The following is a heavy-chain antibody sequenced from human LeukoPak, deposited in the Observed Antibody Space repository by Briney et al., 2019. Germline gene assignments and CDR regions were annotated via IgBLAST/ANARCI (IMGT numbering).Heavy chain of an antibody. Sequence: PSETLSLTCAVYGMSFNDYYWTWIRQPPGKGLEWIGEINHGGSTNYNPSLKSRVTISIDTSKNQFSLNLNSVTAADTAVYYCARGGDYYDSSGRDFDYWGQGTLVTVSS. CDR3: ARGGDYYDSSGRDFDY. CDR2: INHGGST. D-gene: IGHD3-22*01. V-gene: IGHV4-34*01. J-gene: IGHJ4*02. CDR1: GMSFNDYY.